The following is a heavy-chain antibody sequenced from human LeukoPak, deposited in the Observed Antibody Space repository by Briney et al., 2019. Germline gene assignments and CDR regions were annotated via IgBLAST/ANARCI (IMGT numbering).Heavy chain of an antibody. CDR3: AKDLVTIFGVADY. CDR2: ISGGGEST. J-gene: IGHJ4*02. D-gene: IGHD3-3*01. V-gene: IGHV3-23*01. Sequence: GGSLRLSCVASEFTFSSHAMNWVRQAPGKGLEWVSSISGGGESTYYADSVKGRFTVSRDNSKNTLYLQINSLRGEDTAVYYCAKDLVTIFGVADYWGQGTLVTVSS. CDR1: EFTFSSHA.